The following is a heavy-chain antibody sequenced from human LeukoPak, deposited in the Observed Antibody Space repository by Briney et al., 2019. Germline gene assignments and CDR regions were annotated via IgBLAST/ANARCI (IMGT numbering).Heavy chain of an antibody. Sequence: SETLSLTCTVSGGSISSHYWSWIRQPPGKGLEWIGYVSDSGSTNYNPSLKSRVTVSVDTSKDQFSLKLTSVTAADTAVYYCARTGSSWPLYYYYYMDVWGKGTTVTVSS. CDR1: GGSISSHY. CDR2: VSDSGST. D-gene: IGHD6-13*01. CDR3: ARTGSSWPLYYYYYMDV. J-gene: IGHJ6*03. V-gene: IGHV4-59*11.